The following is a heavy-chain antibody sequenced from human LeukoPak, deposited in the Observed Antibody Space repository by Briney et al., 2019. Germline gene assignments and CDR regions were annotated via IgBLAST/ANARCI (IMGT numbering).Heavy chain of an antibody. V-gene: IGHV4-4*02. CDR1: GGSGGSISSSNW. J-gene: IGHJ4*02. CDR3: ARAGQGYCSSASCFLSLDY. D-gene: IGHD2-2*01. CDR2: IYHSGST. Sequence: KPSETLSLTCAVSGGSGGSISSSNWWNWVRQPPGKGLEWIGEIYHSGSTNYNPSLKSRVTISIDKSKNQFSLKLNSVTAADTAVYYCARAGQGYCSSASCFLSLDYWGQGTLVTVSS.